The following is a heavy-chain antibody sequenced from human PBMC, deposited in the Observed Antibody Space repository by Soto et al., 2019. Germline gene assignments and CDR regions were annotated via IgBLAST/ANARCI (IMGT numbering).Heavy chain of an antibody. CDR2: IYHSGST. V-gene: IGHV4-4*02. D-gene: IGHD3-22*01. CDR1: GGSISSSNW. Sequence: QVQLQESGPGLVKPSGTLSLTCAVSGGSISSSNWWSWVRQPPGKGLEWIGEIYHSGSTNYNPSLKSRVTISVEKSKNQFSLKLGSVTAADTAVYYCARADGSRGYLGLDAFDIWGQGTMVTGSS. J-gene: IGHJ3*02. CDR3: ARADGSRGYLGLDAFDI.